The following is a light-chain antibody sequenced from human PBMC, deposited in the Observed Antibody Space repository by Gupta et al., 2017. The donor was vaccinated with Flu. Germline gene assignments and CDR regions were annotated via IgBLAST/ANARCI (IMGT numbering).Light chain of an antibody. V-gene: IGLV4-69*01. CDR3: QTGGTGISV. CDR1: SGHSSYA. Sequence: QLVLTQSPSASASLGASVTLTCTLSSGHSSYAIAWHQQQPEKGPRYLMKLNSDGSHSKGDGIPDRFSGSSSGAERYLTISSLQSEDEADYYCQTGGTGISVFGGGTKLTVL. J-gene: IGLJ3*02. CDR2: LNSDGSH.